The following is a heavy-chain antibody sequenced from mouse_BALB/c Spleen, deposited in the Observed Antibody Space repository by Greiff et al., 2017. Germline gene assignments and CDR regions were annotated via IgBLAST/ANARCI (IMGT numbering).Heavy chain of an antibody. CDR1: GYSITSDYA. V-gene: IGHV3-2*02. Sequence: EVKLVESGPGLVKPSQSLSLTCTVTGYSITSDYAWNWIRQFPGNKLEWMGYISYSGSTSYNPSLKSRISITRDTSKNQFFLQLNSVTTEDTATYYCARSGGSSYEFAYWGQGTLVTVSA. J-gene: IGHJ3*01. D-gene: IGHD1-1*01. CDR2: ISYSGST. CDR3: ARSGGSSYEFAY.